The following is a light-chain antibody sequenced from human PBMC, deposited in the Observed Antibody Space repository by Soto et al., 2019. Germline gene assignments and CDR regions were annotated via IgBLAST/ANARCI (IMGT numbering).Light chain of an antibody. J-gene: IGKJ5*01. V-gene: IGKV3-15*01. CDR2: GAS. Sequence: EIVMSQSPATLSVSTGERATLSCRASQSVSSNLAWYQQKPGQAPRLLIYGASTRATGIPARFSGSGSGTEFTLTISSLQSEDFAVYYCQQYNNWPPIPFGQGTLLEIK. CDR1: QSVSSN. CDR3: QQYNNWPPIP.